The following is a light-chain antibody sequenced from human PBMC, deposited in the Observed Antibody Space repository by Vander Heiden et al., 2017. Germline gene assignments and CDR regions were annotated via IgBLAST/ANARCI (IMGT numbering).Light chain of an antibody. Sequence: DIVMTQSPLSLPVTPGEPASISCRSSQSLLHSNGYNYLDWYLQRPGQSPQLLIYLGSHRVSAVPDTFSGSGSDRDFTLKIIRVVAEDVRISYCSQPLETAPTFGGGTKVEIK. CDR2: LGS. CDR3: SQPLETAPT. J-gene: IGKJ4*01. CDR1: QSLLHSNGYNY. V-gene: IGKV2-28*01.